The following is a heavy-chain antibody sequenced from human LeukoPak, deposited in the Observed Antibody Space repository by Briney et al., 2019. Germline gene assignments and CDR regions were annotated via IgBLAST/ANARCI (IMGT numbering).Heavy chain of an antibody. CDR1: GFVFRNYF. V-gene: IGHV3-21*01. Sequence: GGSLRLSCAASGFVFRNYFMSWVRQAPGKGLEWVSSISSSSSYIYYADSVKGRFTISRDNAKNSLYLQMNSLRAEDTAVYYCARDIVGATTIPDYWGQGTLVTVSS. J-gene: IGHJ4*02. CDR3: ARDIVGATTIPDY. D-gene: IGHD1-26*01. CDR2: ISSSSSYI.